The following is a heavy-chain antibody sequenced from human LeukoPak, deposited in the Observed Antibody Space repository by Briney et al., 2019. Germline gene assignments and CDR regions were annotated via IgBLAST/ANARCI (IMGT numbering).Heavy chain of an antibody. Sequence: SETLSLTCTVSGGSISSGGYYWSWIRQPPGKGLEWIGYIYHSGSTYYNPSLKSRVTISVDRSKNQFSLKLSSVTAADTAVYYCAKAKGYSGYSRYFDLWGRGTLVTVSS. V-gene: IGHV4-30-2*01. CDR1: GGSISSGGYY. CDR3: AKAKGYSGYSRYFDL. CDR2: IYHSGST. D-gene: IGHD3-22*01. J-gene: IGHJ2*01.